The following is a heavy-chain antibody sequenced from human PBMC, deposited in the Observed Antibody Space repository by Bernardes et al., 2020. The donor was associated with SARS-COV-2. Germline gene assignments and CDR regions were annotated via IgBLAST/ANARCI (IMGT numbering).Heavy chain of an antibody. CDR2: IYYSGST. J-gene: IGHJ6*02. CDR1: GGSISSYY. D-gene: IGHD3-3*01. Sequence: SETLSLTCTVSGGSISSYYWRWIRQPPGKGLEWIGYIYYSGSTNYNPSLKSRVTISVDTSKNQFSLKLSSVTAADTAVYYCARERSITIFGVAGGGMDVWGQGTTVTVSS. CDR3: ARERSITIFGVAGGGMDV. V-gene: IGHV4-59*01.